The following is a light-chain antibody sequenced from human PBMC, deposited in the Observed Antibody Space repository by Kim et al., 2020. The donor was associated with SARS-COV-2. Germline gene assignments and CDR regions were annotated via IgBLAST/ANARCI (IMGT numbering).Light chain of an antibody. CDR3: QSYDSSLSAVL. Sequence: QPVLTQPPSVSGAPGQRVTISCTGSSSNIGADYDVHWYQQVPGTAPKLLIYGNNNRPSGVPDRFSGSKSGTSASLAITGLQAEDEADYYCQSYDSSLSAVLFGGGTQLTVL. V-gene: IGLV1-40*01. J-gene: IGLJ2*01. CDR1: SSNIGADYD. CDR2: GNN.